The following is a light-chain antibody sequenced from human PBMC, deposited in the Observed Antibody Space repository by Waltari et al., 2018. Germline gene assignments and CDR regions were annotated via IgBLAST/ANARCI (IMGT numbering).Light chain of an antibody. V-gene: IGKV1-5*03. CDR3: QQCNSYLLT. Sequence: DIQMTQSPSTLSASVGARVTIPCRASQSIGSSLAWYQQKPGKAPKVVIYEASSLESGVPSRFSGSGSGTEFTLTISSLQPDDFATYYCQQCNSYLLTFGGGTKVEIK. CDR1: QSIGSS. J-gene: IGKJ4*01. CDR2: EAS.